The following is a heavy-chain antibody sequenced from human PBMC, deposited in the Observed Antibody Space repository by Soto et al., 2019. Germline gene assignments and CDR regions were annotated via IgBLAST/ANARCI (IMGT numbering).Heavy chain of an antibody. Sequence: QVQLQQWGAGLLKPSETLSLTCSVYGGSLSGYYWSWIRQPPGKGLEWIGEISHGRSTNYNPSLKSRVTISVDTSKNQFSLKLRSVTAADTALYYCARSSETVDYWGQGTLVTVSS. CDR3: ARSSETVDY. CDR2: ISHGRST. V-gene: IGHV4-34*01. CDR1: GGSLSGYY. D-gene: IGHD3-22*01. J-gene: IGHJ4*02.